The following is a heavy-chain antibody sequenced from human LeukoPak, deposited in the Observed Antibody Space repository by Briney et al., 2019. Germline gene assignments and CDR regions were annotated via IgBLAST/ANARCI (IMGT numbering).Heavy chain of an antibody. D-gene: IGHD2-2*01. CDR3: TVVVVPAAMPVDY. CDR2: ILYDGSNK. J-gene: IGHJ4*02. CDR1: GFTFSSYG. V-gene: IGHV3-30*03. Sequence: GGFLRLSCAASGFTFSSYGMHWVRQAPGKGLEWVAVILYDGSNKYYADSVKGRFTISRDNSKNTLYLQMNSLRAEDTVVYYCTVVVVPAAMPVDYWGQGTLVTVSS.